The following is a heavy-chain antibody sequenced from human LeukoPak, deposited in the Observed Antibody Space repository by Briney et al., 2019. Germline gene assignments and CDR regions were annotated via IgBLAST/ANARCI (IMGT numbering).Heavy chain of an antibody. Sequence: ASVKVSCKASGYTFTSYGISWVRQAPGQGLEWMGWISAYNGNTNYAQKLQGRVTMTTDTSTSTAYMELRSLRSDDTAVYYCATDQDGPTRNAFDIWGQGTMVTVSS. J-gene: IGHJ3*02. CDR1: GYTFTSYG. D-gene: IGHD1-1*01. CDR2: ISAYNGNT. V-gene: IGHV1-18*01. CDR3: ATDQDGPTRNAFDI.